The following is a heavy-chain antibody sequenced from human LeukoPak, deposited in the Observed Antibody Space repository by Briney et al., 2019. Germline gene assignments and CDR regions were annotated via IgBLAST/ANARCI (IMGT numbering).Heavy chain of an antibody. J-gene: IGHJ6*03. V-gene: IGHV3-7*01. CDR3: TRDSQDSYVYYVVV. CDR2: INQDGSVK. D-gene: IGHD3-10*02. CDR1: GFTFSRYW. Sequence: GGSLRLSCAVSGFTFSRYWMSWVRQAPGKGLEWVANINQDGSVKYYVDSVKGRFTISRDSAKNSLYLQMNSLRAEDTAVYYCTRDSQDSYVYYVVVWGKGTTVTVSS.